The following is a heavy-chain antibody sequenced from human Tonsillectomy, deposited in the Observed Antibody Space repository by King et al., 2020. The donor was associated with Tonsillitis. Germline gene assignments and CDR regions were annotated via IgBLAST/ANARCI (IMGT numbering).Heavy chain of an antibody. CDR3: ASLSDVYIVDS. V-gene: IGHV4-39*01. CDR1: GGSISTSSYY. CDR2: ISYSGST. D-gene: IGHD5-24*01. Sequence: QLQESGPGLVKPSETLSLTCTVSGGSISTSSYYWGWIRQPPGKGLEWIGSISYSGSTYYSPSLKSRVTISLETSKSQFSLSLTSVTAADTAVYYCASLSDVYIVDSWGQGTLGSVSS. J-gene: IGHJ4*02.